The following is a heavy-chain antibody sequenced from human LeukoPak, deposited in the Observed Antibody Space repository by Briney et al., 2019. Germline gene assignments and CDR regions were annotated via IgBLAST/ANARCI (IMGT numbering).Heavy chain of an antibody. CDR1: GYSLSELS. J-gene: IGHJ4*02. CDR2: FDPEDDEA. D-gene: IGHD1-1*01. V-gene: IGHV1-24*01. Sequence: ASVKVSCKVSGYSLSELSIHWVRQAPGKGLEWVGGFDPEDDEAIYAQSLQGRVTMTEDTSTDTAYMELSGLTSDDAAVYYCATDVIGTAPYDFWGQGTLVTVS. CDR3: ATDVIGTAPYDF.